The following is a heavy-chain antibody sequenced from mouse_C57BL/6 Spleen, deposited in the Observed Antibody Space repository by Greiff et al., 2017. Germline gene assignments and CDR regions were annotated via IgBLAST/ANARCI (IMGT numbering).Heavy chain of an antibody. D-gene: IGHD2-1*01. CDR3: ARDTPLYGNPCAY. CDR1: GYTFTSYW. J-gene: IGHJ3*01. CDR2: IYPGSGST. V-gene: IGHV1-55*01. Sequence: QVQLKQPGAELVKPGASVKMSCKASGYTFTSYWITWVKQRPGQGLEWIGDIYPGSGSTNYNEKFKSKATLTVDTSSSTAYMQLSSRTSEDSAVYYCARDTPLYGNPCAYWGQGTLVTVSA.